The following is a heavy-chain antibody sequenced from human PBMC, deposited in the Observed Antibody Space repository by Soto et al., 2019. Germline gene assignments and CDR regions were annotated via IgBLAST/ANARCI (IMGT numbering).Heavy chain of an antibody. D-gene: IGHD6-19*01. CDR1: GFTFSSYA. J-gene: IGHJ6*02. V-gene: IGHV3-30-3*01. CDR3: ASWYSSYGYGMDV. Sequence: GGSLRLSCAASGFTFSSYAMHWVRQAPGKGLEWVAVISYDGSNKYYADSVKGRFTISRDNSKNTLYLQMNSLRAEDTAVYYCASWYSSYGYGMDVWGQGTTVTVSS. CDR2: ISYDGSNK.